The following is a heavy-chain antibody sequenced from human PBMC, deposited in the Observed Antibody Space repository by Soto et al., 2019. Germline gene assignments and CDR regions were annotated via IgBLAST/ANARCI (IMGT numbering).Heavy chain of an antibody. CDR1: GGSISSGDYY. V-gene: IGHV4-30-4*01. D-gene: IGHD4-17*01. Sequence: SETLSLTCTVSGGSISSGDYYWSWIRQPPGKGLEWIGYIYYSGSTYYNPSLKSRVTISVDTSKNQFSLKLSSVTAADTAVYYCASYTVTTYNCFDPWGQGTLVTVSS. J-gene: IGHJ5*02. CDR2: IYYSGST. CDR3: ASYTVTTYNCFDP.